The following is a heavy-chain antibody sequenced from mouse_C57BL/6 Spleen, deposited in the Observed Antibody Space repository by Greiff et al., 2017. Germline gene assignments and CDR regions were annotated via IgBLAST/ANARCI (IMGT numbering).Heavy chain of an antibody. CDR3: TPLFITTGFAY. Sequence: VQLQQSGAELVRPGASVKLSCTASGFNIKDYYMHWVKQRPEQRLEWIGRIDPEDGDTEYAPKFPGKATMTADTSSNTAYLPLSSLTSEDTAVYYCTPLFITTGFAYWGQGTLVTVSA. D-gene: IGHD1-1*01. J-gene: IGHJ3*01. CDR1: GFNIKDYY. V-gene: IGHV14-1*01. CDR2: IDPEDGDT.